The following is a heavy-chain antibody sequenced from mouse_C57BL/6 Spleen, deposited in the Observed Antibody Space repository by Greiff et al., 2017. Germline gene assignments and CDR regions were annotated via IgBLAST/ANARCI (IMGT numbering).Heavy chain of an antibody. CDR1: GYTFTSYW. J-gene: IGHJ2*01. D-gene: IGHD2-10*02. CDR3: ARYGNYGGYFDY. V-gene: IGHV1-61*01. CDR2: IYPSDSET. Sequence: VQLQQPGAELVRPGSSVKLSCKASGYTFTSYWMDWVKQRPGQGLEWIGNIYPSDSETHYNQKFQDKATLTVDKSSSTAYMQLSSLTSEDSAVYYCARYGNYGGYFDYWGQGTTLTVSS.